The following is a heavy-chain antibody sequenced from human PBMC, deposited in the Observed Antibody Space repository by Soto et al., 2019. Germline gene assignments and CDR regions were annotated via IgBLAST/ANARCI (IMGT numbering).Heavy chain of an antibody. Sequence: QVQLVQSGAEVKKPGSSVKVSCKASGGTFSTYAISWVRQAPGQGLEWMGGIIPIVGAPNYAQKFQGRVTIAADKSTSTAYMELSSLNSDDTAVFYCARASKSGYDYYYGLDAWGQGTTVTVS. CDR3: ARASKSGYDYYYGLDA. CDR1: GGTFSTYA. CDR2: IIPIVGAP. J-gene: IGHJ6*02. D-gene: IGHD5-12*01. V-gene: IGHV1-69*06.